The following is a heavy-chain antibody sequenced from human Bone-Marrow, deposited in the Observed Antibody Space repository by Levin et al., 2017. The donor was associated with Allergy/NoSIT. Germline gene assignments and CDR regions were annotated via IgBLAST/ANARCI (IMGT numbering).Heavy chain of an antibody. V-gene: IGHV3-48*04. CDR2: ISTTSKTI. J-gene: IGHJ3*02. Sequence: GGSLRLSCETSGLTFSSSSMNWVRQAPGKGLEWLSYISTTSKTIHYADSVKGRFTVSRDNARDSLYLQMNSLRAEDTAVYYCAKRYDDVWGNYRSNAFDIWGQGTLVIVS. CDR1: GLTFSSSS. CDR3: AKRYDDVWGNYRSNAFDI. D-gene: IGHD3-16*02.